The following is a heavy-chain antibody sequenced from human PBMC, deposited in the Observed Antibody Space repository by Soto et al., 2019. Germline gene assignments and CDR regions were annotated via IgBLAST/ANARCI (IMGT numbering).Heavy chain of an antibody. CDR1: GYTFTGYY. CDR3: ARGSSVHCSSTSCYYYYGMDV. V-gene: IGHV1-2*04. CDR2: INPNSGGT. J-gene: IGHJ6*02. Sequence: GASVKLSCKASGYTFTGYYMHWVRQAPGQGLEWMGWINPNSGGTNYAQKFQGWVTMTRDTSISTAYMELSRLRSDDTAVYYCARGSSVHCSSTSCYYYYGMDVWGQGTTVTVSS. D-gene: IGHD2-2*01.